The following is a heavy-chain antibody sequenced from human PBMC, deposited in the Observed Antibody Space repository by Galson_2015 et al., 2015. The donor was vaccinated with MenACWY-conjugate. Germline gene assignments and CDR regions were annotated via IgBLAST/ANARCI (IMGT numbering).Heavy chain of an antibody. CDR3: AREVSEYSGSYMALYYFDY. Sequence: CAISGDSVSSNSAAWNWIRQSPSRGLEWLGRTYYRTKWYNDYAVSVKSRITINPDTSKNQFSLQLKSVTPEDTAVYYCAREVSEYSGSYMALYYFDYWGQGTLVTVSS. CDR1: GDSVSSNSAA. J-gene: IGHJ4*02. CDR2: TYYRTKWYN. D-gene: IGHD1-26*01. V-gene: IGHV6-1*01.